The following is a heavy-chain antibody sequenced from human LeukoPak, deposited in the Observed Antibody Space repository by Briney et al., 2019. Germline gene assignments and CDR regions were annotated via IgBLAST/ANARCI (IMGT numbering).Heavy chain of an antibody. Sequence: GGTLRLSCAASGFTFSSYGMSWVRQAPGKGLEWVSFIYSGGNTHYSDSVKGRFTISRDNSKNTLYLQMNSLRAEDTAVYYCARRAGEYSHPYDYWGQGTLATVSS. D-gene: IGHD4-17*01. V-gene: IGHV3-23*05. CDR2: IYSGGNT. CDR3: ARRAGEYSHPYDY. J-gene: IGHJ4*02. CDR1: GFTFSSYG.